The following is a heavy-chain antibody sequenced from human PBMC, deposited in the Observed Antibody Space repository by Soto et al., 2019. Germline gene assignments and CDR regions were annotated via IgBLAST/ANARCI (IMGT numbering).Heavy chain of an antibody. CDR1: GFTFSNAW. CDR2: IKSKTDGGTT. CDR3: TTEGTGGLPLGPVDY. Sequence: GGSLRLSCAASGFTFSNAWMSWVRQAPGKGLEWVGRIKSKTDGGTTDYAAPVKGRFTISRDDSKNTLYLQMNSLKTEDTAVYYCTTEGTGGLPLGPVDYWGQGTLVTVSS. V-gene: IGHV3-15*01. J-gene: IGHJ4*02. D-gene: IGHD1-1*01.